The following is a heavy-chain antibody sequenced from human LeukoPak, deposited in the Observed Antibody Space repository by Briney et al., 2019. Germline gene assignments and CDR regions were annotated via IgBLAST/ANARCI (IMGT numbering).Heavy chain of an antibody. D-gene: IGHD6-13*01. Sequence: ASVKVSCKASGYTFTGYYMHWVRQAPGQGLEWMGWINPNSGGTNYAQKFQGRVTMTRDTSISTAYMEPSRLRSDDTAVYYCARPLAAAGTNFDYWGQGTLVTVSS. V-gene: IGHV1-2*02. J-gene: IGHJ4*02. CDR3: ARPLAAAGTNFDY. CDR1: GYTFTGYY. CDR2: INPNSGGT.